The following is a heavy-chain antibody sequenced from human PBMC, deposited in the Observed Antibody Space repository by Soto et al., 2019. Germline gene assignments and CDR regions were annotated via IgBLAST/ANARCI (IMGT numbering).Heavy chain of an antibody. V-gene: IGHV3-73*02. J-gene: IGHJ3*02. D-gene: IGHD2-21*02. CDR2: IRSKANSYAT. Sequence: EVQLVESGGGLVQPGGSLKLSCAASGFTFSVSAMHWVRQASGKGLEWVGRIRSKANSYATAYAASVKGRFTISRDDSKNTAYLQMNSLKTEDTAVYYCTRPDISTYCGGDCYFDAFDIWGQGTMVTVSS. CDR1: GFTFSVSA. CDR3: TRPDISTYCGGDCYFDAFDI.